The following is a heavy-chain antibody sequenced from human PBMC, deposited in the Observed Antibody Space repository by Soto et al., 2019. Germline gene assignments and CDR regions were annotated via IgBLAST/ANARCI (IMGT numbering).Heavy chain of an antibody. D-gene: IGHD6-19*01. CDR1: GGSISSGGYY. V-gene: IGHV4-31*03. J-gene: IGHJ4*02. Sequence: QVQLQESGPGLVKPSQTLSLTCTVSGGSISSGGYYWSWLRQHPGKGLEWSGYLYYSGSTYYNPSLKSRVTISVDTSKNQFSLKLSSVTAADTAVYYCARMDGNSILGYWGQGTLVTVSS. CDR3: ARMDGNSILGY. CDR2: LYYSGST.